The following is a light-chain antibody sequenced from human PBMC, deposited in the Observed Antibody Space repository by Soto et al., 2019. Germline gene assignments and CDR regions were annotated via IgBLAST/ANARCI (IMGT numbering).Light chain of an antibody. CDR1: QSVRND. Sequence: EIVLTQSPATLSLSSGERATLSCRASQSVRNDLVWYHQKPGQAPRVLIYSASNRATGIPARFSGSGSGTDFTLTISSLEPEDFAVYYCQQRTNWPPTFGGGTKVEMK. J-gene: IGKJ4*01. CDR3: QQRTNWPPT. CDR2: SAS. V-gene: IGKV3-11*01.